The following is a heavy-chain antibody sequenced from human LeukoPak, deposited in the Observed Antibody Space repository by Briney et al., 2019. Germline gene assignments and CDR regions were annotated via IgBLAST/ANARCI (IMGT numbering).Heavy chain of an antibody. Sequence: SETLSLTCVVYGGSFSGYYWSWIRQPPGRGLEWIGEINHSGSTNYNPSLKSRVTISVDTSKNQFSLKLSSVTAADTAVYYCARGYIAVAGTSFDYWGQGTLVTVSS. CDR3: ARGYIAVAGTSFDY. CDR2: INHSGST. V-gene: IGHV4-34*01. CDR1: GGSFSGYY. J-gene: IGHJ4*02. D-gene: IGHD6-19*01.